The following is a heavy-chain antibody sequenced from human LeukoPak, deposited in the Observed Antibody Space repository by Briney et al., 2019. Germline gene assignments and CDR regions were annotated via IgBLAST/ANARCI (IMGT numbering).Heavy chain of an antibody. Sequence: GGSLRLSCAASGFSFSTYAMTWVRQAPGKGLEWGSVIIGRGDSTYYADSVKGRVNISRDNSKNTVYLQMNSLSAGDTALYYCAKDRGVTIDYYYYYMDVWGKGTTVTVSS. CDR1: GFSFSTYA. D-gene: IGHD4-17*01. CDR3: AKDRGVTIDYYYYYMDV. CDR2: IIGRGDST. J-gene: IGHJ6*03. V-gene: IGHV3-23*01.